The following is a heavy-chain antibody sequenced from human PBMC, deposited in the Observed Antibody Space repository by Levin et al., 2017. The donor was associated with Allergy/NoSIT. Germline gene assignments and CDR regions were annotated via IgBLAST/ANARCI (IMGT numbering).Heavy chain of an antibody. D-gene: IGHD1-1*01. Sequence: SETLSLTCTVSGGSISSSSYYWGWIRQPPGKGLEWIGSIYYSGSTYYNPSLKSRVTISVDTSKNQFSLKLTSVTAADTAVYYCARSPTFGDWNDSLDYWGQGTLVTVSS. V-gene: IGHV4-39*01. J-gene: IGHJ4*02. CDR3: ARSPTFGDWNDSLDY. CDR2: IYYSGST. CDR1: GGSISSSSYY.